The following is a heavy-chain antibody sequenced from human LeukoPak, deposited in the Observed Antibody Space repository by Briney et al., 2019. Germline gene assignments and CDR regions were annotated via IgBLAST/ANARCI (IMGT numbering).Heavy chain of an antibody. Sequence: GGSLRLSCAASGFTFSSYAMSWVRQAPGKGLEWVSAISGSGGSTYYADSVKGRFTISRDNSKNTLYLQMKSLRAEDTAVYYCAKDTGKYYYDSSGYYQYWGQGTLVTVSS. J-gene: IGHJ4*02. CDR2: ISGSGGST. CDR3: AKDTGKYYYDSSGYYQY. D-gene: IGHD3-22*01. V-gene: IGHV3-23*01. CDR1: GFTFSSYA.